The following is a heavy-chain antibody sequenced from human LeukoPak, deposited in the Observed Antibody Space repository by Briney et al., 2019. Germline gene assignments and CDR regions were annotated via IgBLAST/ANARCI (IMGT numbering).Heavy chain of an antibody. V-gene: IGHV3-7*01. CDR3: VTSWIRQQRDS. CDR1: GFSFRDYW. Sequence: PGGSLRLSCAASGFSFRDYWMSWVRQAPGKGLEWVADITPDGSGKTYVASVKGRFTISGDNAKQSLYVQMDTLTAEDTGVYYCVTSWIRQQRDSWGQGTLVTVSS. CDR2: ITPDGSGK. D-gene: IGHD1-1*01. J-gene: IGHJ4*02.